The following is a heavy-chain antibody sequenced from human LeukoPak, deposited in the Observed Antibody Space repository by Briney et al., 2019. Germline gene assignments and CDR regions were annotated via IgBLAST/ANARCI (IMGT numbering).Heavy chain of an antibody. Sequence: GGSLRLSCAASGFTFSSYAMSWVSQAPGKGLEWVSAISVSGASTYYAASVKGRFTISRDNSKNTLYLQMNSLGAEDTAVYYCAKDREYSGYDLDYGMDVWGQGTTVTVSS. CDR1: GFTFSSYA. J-gene: IGHJ6*02. CDR3: AKDREYSGYDLDYGMDV. CDR2: ISVSGAST. V-gene: IGHV3-23*01. D-gene: IGHD5-12*01.